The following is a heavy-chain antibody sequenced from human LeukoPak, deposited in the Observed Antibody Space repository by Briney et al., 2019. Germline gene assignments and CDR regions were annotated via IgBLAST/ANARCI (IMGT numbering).Heavy chain of an antibody. CDR3: ARLGPDGAVFGRGYSFDY. J-gene: IGHJ4*02. D-gene: IGHD3-3*01. CDR1: GFTFSSYW. V-gene: IGHV3-7*01. CDR2: IKQDGSEK. Sequence: GGSLRLSCAASGFTFSSYWMSWVRQAPGKGLEWVANIKQDGSEKYYADSVKGRFTISRDNTKNSVYLQMNSLRAEDTAVYYCARLGPDGAVFGRGYSFDYWGQGILVTVSS.